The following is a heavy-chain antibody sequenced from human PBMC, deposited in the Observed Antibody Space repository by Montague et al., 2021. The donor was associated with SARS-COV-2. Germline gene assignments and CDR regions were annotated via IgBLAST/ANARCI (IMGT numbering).Heavy chain of an antibody. Sequence: SETLSLTCTVSGYSIDSSSYFWSWIRQPPGKGLEWIGCIYYSGSAYYNPSLKSRVSISVDRSKNQFSLKLSSVTAADTAVYYCARLLCYCDSDGSGVFDIWGQGTMVTVSS. J-gene: IGHJ3*02. CDR1: GYSIDSSSYF. CDR3: ARLLCYCDSDGSGVFDI. D-gene: IGHD5-18*01. CDR2: IYYSGSA. V-gene: IGHV4-39*01.